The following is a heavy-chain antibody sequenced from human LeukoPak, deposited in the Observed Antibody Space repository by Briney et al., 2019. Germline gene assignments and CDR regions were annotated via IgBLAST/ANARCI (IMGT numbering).Heavy chain of an antibody. CDR2: IRSKVNSYAT. CDR3: TGYDFGDYASAY. D-gene: IGHD4-17*01. CDR1: GFSFSGSA. V-gene: IGHV3-73*01. Sequence: PPGGSLRLSCAASGFSFSGSAIHWVRQASGKGREWVGRIRSKVNSYATAYAASVKGRFTISRDDSKNTAYLQMNSLRTEDTAVYYCTGYDFGDYASAYWGQGTLVTVSS. J-gene: IGHJ4*02.